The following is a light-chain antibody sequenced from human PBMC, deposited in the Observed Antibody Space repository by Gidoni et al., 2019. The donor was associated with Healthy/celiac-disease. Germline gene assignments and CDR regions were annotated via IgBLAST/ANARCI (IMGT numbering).Light chain of an antibody. CDR3: AAWDDSLNGVV. J-gene: IGLJ2*01. CDR2: SNT. Sequence: QSVLPHPPSASGTPGHRVTIPCSGSGSNIGSNSVNWYQQRPGTAPKLLIYSNTQRPSGVPDRFSGSKSGTSASLAISGLQAEDEADYYCAAWDDSLNGVVFGGGTKLTVL. CDR1: GSNIGSNS. V-gene: IGLV1-44*01.